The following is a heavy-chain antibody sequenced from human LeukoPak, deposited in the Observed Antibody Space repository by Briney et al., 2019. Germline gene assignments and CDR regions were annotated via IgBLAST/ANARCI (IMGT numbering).Heavy chain of an antibody. D-gene: IGHD2-2*01. CDR2: IYHSGST. CDR3: ARARGYCSSTSCYGMAFDY. V-gene: IGHV4-30-2*01. J-gene: IGHJ4*02. CDR1: GGSISSGGYY. Sequence: SETLSLTCTVSGGSISSGGYYWSWIRQPPGKGLEWIGYIYHSGSTYYNPSLKSRVTISVDRSKNQFSLKLSSVTAADTAVYYCARARGYCSSTSCYGMAFDYWGQGTLVTVSS.